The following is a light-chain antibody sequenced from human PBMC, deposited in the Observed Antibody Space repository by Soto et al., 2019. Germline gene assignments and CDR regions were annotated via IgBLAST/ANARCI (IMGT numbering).Light chain of an antibody. V-gene: IGLV1-40*01. CDR2: SNN. J-gene: IGLJ7*01. Sequence: QSVLTQPPSVSGAPGQRVTISCTGSSSNIGAGPAVHWYQQLPGTAPKLLIHSNNNRPSGVPDLFSGSKSGTSAALAIAGLQADDEADYYCQSYDPTLRTSLFGGGTQLTVL. CDR1: SSNIGAGPA. CDR3: QSYDPTLRTSL.